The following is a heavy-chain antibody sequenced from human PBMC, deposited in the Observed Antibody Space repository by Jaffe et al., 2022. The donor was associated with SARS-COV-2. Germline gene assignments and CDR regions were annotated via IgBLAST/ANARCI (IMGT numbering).Heavy chain of an antibody. V-gene: IGHV3-49*05. Sequence: EVQLVESGGGLVKPGRSLRLSCTASGFTFGDYAMSWFRQAPGKGLEWVGFIRSKAYGGTTEYAASVKGRFTISRDDSKSIAYLQMNSLKTEDTAVYYCTRDGIYCSSTSCYRGHDAFDIWGQGTMVTVSS. CDR3: TRDGIYCSSTSCYRGHDAFDI. CDR1: GFTFGDYA. J-gene: IGHJ3*02. D-gene: IGHD2-2*01. CDR2: IRSKAYGGTT.